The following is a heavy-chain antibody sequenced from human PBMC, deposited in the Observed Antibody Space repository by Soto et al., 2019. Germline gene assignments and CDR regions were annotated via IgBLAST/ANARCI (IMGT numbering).Heavy chain of an antibody. J-gene: IGHJ4*02. Sequence: EVQVVVSGGGLVQPGGSLKLSCAASGVTFSGSAIHWVRQASGKGLEWVGRIRSKANSYATAYGASVKGRFTMSRDESKNTAYLQMNSLKTEDTAVYYCTTRGDGYNADFDYWGQGTLVTVSS. D-gene: IGHD5-18*01. V-gene: IGHV3-73*01. CDR2: IRSKANSYAT. CDR1: GVTFSGSA. CDR3: TTRGDGYNADFDY.